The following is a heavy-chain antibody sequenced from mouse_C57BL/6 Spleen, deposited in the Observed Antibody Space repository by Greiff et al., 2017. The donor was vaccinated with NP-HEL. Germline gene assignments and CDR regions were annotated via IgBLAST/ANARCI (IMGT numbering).Heavy chain of an antibody. CDR2: IYPGDGDT. Sequence: QVQLQESGPELVKPGASVKISCKASGYAFSSSWMNWVKQRPGKGLEWIGRIYPGDGDTNYNGQFKGKATLTADKSSSTAYMQHSSLTSYDSAVYYCARDEYCPWFAYWGQGTLVTVSA. CDR3: ARDEYCPWFAY. CDR1: GYAFSSSW. V-gene: IGHV1-82*01. D-gene: IGHD5-2*01. J-gene: IGHJ3*01.